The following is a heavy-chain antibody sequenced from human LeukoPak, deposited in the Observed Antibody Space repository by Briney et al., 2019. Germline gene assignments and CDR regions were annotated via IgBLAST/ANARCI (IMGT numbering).Heavy chain of an antibody. Sequence: ASVKVSCKASGYTFTNYGITWMRQTPGQGLEWMGWISASNGNTNYAQRFQGRITMTTDTSTSTIYMELRSLTSDDTAVYYCARNYYGSRSSDAFDVWGQGASVVVSS. D-gene: IGHD3-10*01. CDR3: ARNYYGSRSSDAFDV. CDR1: GYTFTNYG. V-gene: IGHV1-18*01. J-gene: IGHJ3*01. CDR2: ISASNGNT.